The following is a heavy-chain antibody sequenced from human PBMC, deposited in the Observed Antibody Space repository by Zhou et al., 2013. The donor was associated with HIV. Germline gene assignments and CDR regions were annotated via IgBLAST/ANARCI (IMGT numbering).Heavy chain of an antibody. CDR1: GGSFSGYY. CDR2: INHSGST. J-gene: IGHJ1*01. V-gene: IGHV4-34*01. Sequence: VQLQQWGAGLLKPSETLSLTCAVFGGSFSGYYWSWIRQPPGKGLEWIGEINHSGSTNYNPSLKSRVTISVNTSKNQFSLKLSSVTVADTAVYYCARHRAAEYSSSWYDAGYFQHWGQGTLVTVSS. D-gene: IGHD6-13*01. CDR3: ARHRAAEYSSSWYDAGYFQH.